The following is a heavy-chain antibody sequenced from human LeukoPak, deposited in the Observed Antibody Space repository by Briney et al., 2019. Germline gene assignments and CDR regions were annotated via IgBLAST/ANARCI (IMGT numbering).Heavy chain of an antibody. CDR3: AKGIQWELPLEY. J-gene: IGHJ4*02. CDR2: ISNSGRST. V-gene: IGHV3-23*01. Sequence: GGSLRLPCATSGFTFSSYAMSWVRQAPGKGLEWVSAISNSGRSTYHADSVKGRFTISRDNSKNTLYLQMNSVRAEDTAVYYCAKGIQWELPLEYWGQGTLVTVSS. CDR1: GFTFSSYA. D-gene: IGHD1-26*01.